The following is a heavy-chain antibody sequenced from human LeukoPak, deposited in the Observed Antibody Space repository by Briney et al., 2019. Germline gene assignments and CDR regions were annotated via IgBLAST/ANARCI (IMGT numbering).Heavy chain of an antibody. CDR1: GGSISSGDYY. J-gene: IGHJ2*01. Sequence: PSETLSLTCTVSGGSISSGDYYWSWIRQPPGKGLEWLGNIYYRGNTYYNPSLKSRVTISVDTSKNQFSLKLSSVTAADTAVYYCARVLGPPSSVTHWYFDLWGRGTLVTVSS. CDR2: IYYRGNT. V-gene: IGHV4-30-4*01. CDR3: ARVLGPPSSVTHWYFDL. D-gene: IGHD2-21*02.